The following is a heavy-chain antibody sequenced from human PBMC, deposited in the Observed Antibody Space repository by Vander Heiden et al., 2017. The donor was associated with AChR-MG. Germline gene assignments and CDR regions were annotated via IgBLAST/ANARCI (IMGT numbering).Heavy chain of an antibody. V-gene: IGHV1-69*01. CDR1: GGTFSSYA. D-gene: IGHD4-4*01. CDR3: ARHLLYSNYPKLYYYYGMDV. J-gene: IGHJ6*02. CDR2: IIPIFGTA. Sequence: VQLVQSGAEVKKPGSSVKVSCTASGGTFSSYAISWVRQAPGQGLGWMAGIIPIFGTANYAQKFQGRVTITADESTSTAYMELSSLRSEDTAVYYCARHLLYSNYPKLYYYYGMDVWGQGTTVTVSS.